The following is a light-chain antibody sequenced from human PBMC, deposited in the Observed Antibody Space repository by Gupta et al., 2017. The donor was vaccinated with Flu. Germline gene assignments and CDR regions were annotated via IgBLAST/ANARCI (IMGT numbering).Light chain of an antibody. V-gene: IGKV1-39*01. CDR3: QQSDTHSLT. Sequence: GDTVTITCRASRTISGYLNWYQHKPGEAPNLLIYSTSRLQRGVPSRFSDSGSGTDFTLTITSLQPDDLATYFCQQSDTHSLTFGGGTKV. J-gene: IGKJ4*01. CDR1: RTISGY. CDR2: STS.